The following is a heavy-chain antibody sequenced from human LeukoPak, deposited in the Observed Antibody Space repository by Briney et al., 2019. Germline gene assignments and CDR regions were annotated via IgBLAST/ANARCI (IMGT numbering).Heavy chain of an antibody. CDR2: ISAYNGNT. D-gene: IGHD3-22*01. J-gene: IGHJ4*02. V-gene: IGHV1-18*01. Sequence: ASVKVSCKASGYTFTSYGISWVRQAPGQGLEWMGWISAYNGNTNYAQKLQGRVTMTTDTSTSTAYMELRSLRSDDTAAYYCARDMVMDYYDSSGSDYWGQGTLVTVSS. CDR3: ARDMVMDYYDSSGSDY. CDR1: GYTFTSYG.